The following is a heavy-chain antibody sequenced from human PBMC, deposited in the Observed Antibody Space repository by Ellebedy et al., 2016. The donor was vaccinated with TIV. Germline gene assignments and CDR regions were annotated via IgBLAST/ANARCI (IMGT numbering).Heavy chain of an antibody. V-gene: IGHV1-18*01. CDR1: GYTFTSYD. CDR2: ISAYDGNT. D-gene: IGHD3-16*02. Sequence: ASVKVSXXASGYTFTSYDINWVRQAPGQGLEWMGWISAYDGNTNYAQKLQGRVTMTTDTSTSTAYMELRSLRSDDTAVYYCARGRPLGELSLYLSTFDYWGQGTLVTVSS. J-gene: IGHJ4*02. CDR3: ARGRPLGELSLYLSTFDY.